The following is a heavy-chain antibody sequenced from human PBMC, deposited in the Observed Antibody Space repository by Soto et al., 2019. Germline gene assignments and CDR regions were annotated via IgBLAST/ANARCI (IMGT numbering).Heavy chain of an antibody. Sequence: ETLSLTCTVSGGSISGHYWSWVRQPPGKGLQYIGYISYSGSTNYNPSLKSRVTISVDTSNNQFSLRLSSVTAADTAVYYCARDVGLQHDTGYYDFWSGKNNWFDPWGQGTLVTVSS. D-gene: IGHD3-3*01. CDR3: ARDVGLQHDTGYYDFWSGKNNWFDP. CDR1: GGSISGHY. CDR2: ISYSGST. V-gene: IGHV4-59*11. J-gene: IGHJ5*02.